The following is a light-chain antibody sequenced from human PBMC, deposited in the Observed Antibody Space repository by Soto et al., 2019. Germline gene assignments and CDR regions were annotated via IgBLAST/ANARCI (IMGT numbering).Light chain of an antibody. V-gene: IGLV2-23*01. CDR3: CSYAGIYVV. CDR2: EGS. Sequence: QSVLTQPASVSGSPGQSITISCTGTSSDVGSYNLVSWYQHHPGKAPKLMIYEGSKRPSGVSNRFSGSKSGNTASLTISGLQAEDEADYYCCSYAGIYVVFGGGTKLTVL. J-gene: IGLJ2*01. CDR1: SSDVGSYNL.